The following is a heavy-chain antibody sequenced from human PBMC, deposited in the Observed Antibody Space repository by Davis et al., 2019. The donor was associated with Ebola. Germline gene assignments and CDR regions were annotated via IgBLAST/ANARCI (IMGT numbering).Heavy chain of an antibody. J-gene: IGHJ4*02. CDR3: AREAYGGNAIDY. V-gene: IGHV4-59*12. CDR2: IYRGGNT. Sequence: SETLSLTCTVSGGSISSYYWSWIRQPPGKGLEWIGYIYRGGNTYYSPSLKSRVTMSVDRSKNQFSLKLSSVTAADTAVYYCAREAYGGNAIDYWGQGTLVTVSS. D-gene: IGHD4-23*01. CDR1: GGSISSYY.